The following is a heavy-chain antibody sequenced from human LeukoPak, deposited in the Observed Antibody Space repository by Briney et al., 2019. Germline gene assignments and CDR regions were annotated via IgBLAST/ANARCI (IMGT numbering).Heavy chain of an antibody. V-gene: IGHV4-39*01. Sequence: SETLSLTCAVSGGSISSSSYYWGWIRQPPGKGLEWIGSMYYSGSTYYNPSLKSRVTISVDTSKNQFSLKLSSVTAADTALYYCARHSSLRTFDYWGQGTLVTVSS. CDR2: MYYSGST. CDR1: GGSISSSSYY. D-gene: IGHD1-1*01. J-gene: IGHJ4*02. CDR3: ARHSSLRTFDY.